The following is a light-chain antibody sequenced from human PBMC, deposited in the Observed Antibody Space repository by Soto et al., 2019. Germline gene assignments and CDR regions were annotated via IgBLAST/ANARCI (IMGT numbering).Light chain of an antibody. CDR3: QQYGGSPET. V-gene: IGKV3-20*01. CDR1: QSISSSY. Sequence: EIVLTQSPGTLSLSPGEGGTLSCRASQSISSSYLAWYQQKPGQSPRLLIYAASSRATGIPDRFSGSGSGTDFTLTISRLEPEDFVVYYCQQYGGSPETFGQGTKVEIK. CDR2: AAS. J-gene: IGKJ1*01.